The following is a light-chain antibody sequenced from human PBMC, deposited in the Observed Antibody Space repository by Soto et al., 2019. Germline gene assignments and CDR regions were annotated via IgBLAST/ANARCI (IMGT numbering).Light chain of an antibody. V-gene: IGLV2-14*01. Sequence: QSVLTQPASVSGSPGQSITLSCTGTSSDVGGYNYVSWYQQHPVKAPKLMIYDVTNRPSGVSDRFSGSKAVNTAALTISGLQAEDEADYYCSSYTSSSTPYVFGTGTKLTVL. CDR2: DVT. CDR1: SSDVGGYNY. J-gene: IGLJ1*01. CDR3: SSYTSSSTPYV.